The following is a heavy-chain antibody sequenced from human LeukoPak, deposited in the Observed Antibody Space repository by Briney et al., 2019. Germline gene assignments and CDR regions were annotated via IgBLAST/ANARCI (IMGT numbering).Heavy chain of an antibody. D-gene: IGHD1-26*01. CDR1: GGSFSGYY. CDR3: ARGYVSTRARYSGSSRSFDY. Sequence: SETLSLTCAVYGGSFSGYYWSWIRQPPGKGLEWIGEINHSGSTNYNPSLKSRVTISVDTSKNQFSLKLSSVTAADTAVYYCARGYVSTRARYSGSSRSFDYWGQGTVVTVSS. CDR2: INHSGST. V-gene: IGHV4-34*01. J-gene: IGHJ4*02.